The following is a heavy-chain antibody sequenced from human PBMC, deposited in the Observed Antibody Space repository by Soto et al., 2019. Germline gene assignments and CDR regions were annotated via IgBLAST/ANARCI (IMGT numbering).Heavy chain of an antibody. J-gene: IGHJ6*03. Sequence: ASVKVSCKASGYTFTSYDINWVRQATEQGLEWMGWMNPNSGNTGYAQKFQGRVTMTRNTSISTAYMELSSLRSEDTAVYYCASGSYSSSHWSRPYYYYYYMDVWGKGTTVTVSS. D-gene: IGHD6-6*01. CDR3: ASGSYSSSHWSRPYYYYYYMDV. CDR2: MNPNSGNT. V-gene: IGHV1-8*01. CDR1: GYTFTSYD.